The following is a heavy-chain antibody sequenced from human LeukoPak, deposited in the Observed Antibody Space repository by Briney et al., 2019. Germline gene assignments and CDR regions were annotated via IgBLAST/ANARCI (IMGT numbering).Heavy chain of an antibody. CDR2: VYYIGSP. CDR1: GLTLSPYW. D-gene: IGHD3-10*01. J-gene: IGHJ3*02. V-gene: IGHV4-39*01. CDR3: ARPRGELIHNAFDI. Sequence: HPAGSRRLSCAASGLTLSPYWMHWVRQAPGKWLEWIGSVYYIGSPYYNPSLKGRVTISGDTSENQFSLKLKSLTDADSAVYYCARPRGELIHNAFDIWGQGTMVTVSS.